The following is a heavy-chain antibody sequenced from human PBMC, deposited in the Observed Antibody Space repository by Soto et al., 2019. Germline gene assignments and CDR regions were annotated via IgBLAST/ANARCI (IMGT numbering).Heavy chain of an antibody. Sequence: PSETLSLTCTVSGGSISSGGYYWSWVRQPPGKGLEWIGEIYHSGSTNYNPSLKSRVTISVDKSKNQFSLKLSSVTAADTAVYYCARAGSKYYYDSSGYHDYWGQGTLVTVSS. CDR2: IYHSGST. CDR1: GGSISSGGYY. J-gene: IGHJ4*02. CDR3: ARAGSKYYYDSSGYHDY. D-gene: IGHD3-22*01. V-gene: IGHV4-39*07.